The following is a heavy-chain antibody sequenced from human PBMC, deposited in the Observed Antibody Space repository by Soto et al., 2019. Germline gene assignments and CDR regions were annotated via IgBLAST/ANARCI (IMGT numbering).Heavy chain of an antibody. CDR3: ARRYGWLYFDY. CDR1: GACISSSNYF. V-gene: IGHV4-39*01. D-gene: IGHD6-19*01. CDR2: IFYSGST. Sequence: PSETLSLTCTVSGACISSSNYFWGWIRQPPGKGLEWIGTIFYSGSTYYNPSLKSRVTISVDTSKNQFSLRLISVTAADTALYYCARRYGWLYFDYWGQGSLVTVSS. J-gene: IGHJ4*02.